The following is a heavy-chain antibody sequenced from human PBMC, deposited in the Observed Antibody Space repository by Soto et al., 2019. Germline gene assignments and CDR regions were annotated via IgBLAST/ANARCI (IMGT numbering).Heavy chain of an antibody. D-gene: IGHD5-12*01. J-gene: IGHJ6*03. CDR1: GFNVSSYY. V-gene: IGHV3-66*01. Sequence: EVQLVESGGGLVQPGGSLRLSCAASGFNVSSYYMSWVRQAPGKGLEWVSVIYSGGSTYYADSVKGRFTISRDNSKNTLSLQMNSLRAEDTAVYYCARDRVATRREYYYYYMDVWGKGTTVTVSS. CDR3: ARDRVATRREYYYYYMDV. CDR2: IYSGGST.